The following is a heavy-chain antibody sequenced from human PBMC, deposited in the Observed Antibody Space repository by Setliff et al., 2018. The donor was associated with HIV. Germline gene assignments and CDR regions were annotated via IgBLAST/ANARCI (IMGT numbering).Heavy chain of an antibody. J-gene: IGHJ4*01. D-gene: IGHD3-9*01. CDR2: IYTSGST. Sequence: SETLSLTCTVSGASISSGSYYWSWIRQPAGKGLEWIGHIYTSGSTNYSPSLKSRVTISVDTSKNQFSLKLSSVTAADTAVYYCARLRYSVFDYWGHGTLVTVSS. CDR1: GASISSGSYY. CDR3: ARLRYSVFDY. V-gene: IGHV4-61*09.